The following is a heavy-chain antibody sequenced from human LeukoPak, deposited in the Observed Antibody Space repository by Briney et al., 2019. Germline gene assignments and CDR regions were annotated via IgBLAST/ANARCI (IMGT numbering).Heavy chain of an antibody. J-gene: IGHJ5*02. CDR3: ARAYSSSWYWNWFDP. Sequence: SETLSLTCAVSGGYISSGGYSWSWIRQPPGKGLEWIGNIYPTGSTYYNPSLKSRVTISVDTSKNQFSLKVSSVSAADTAVYYCARAYSSSWYWNWFDPWGQGTLVTVSS. D-gene: IGHD6-13*01. CDR2: IYPTGST. V-gene: IGHV4-30-2*05. CDR1: GGYISSGGYS.